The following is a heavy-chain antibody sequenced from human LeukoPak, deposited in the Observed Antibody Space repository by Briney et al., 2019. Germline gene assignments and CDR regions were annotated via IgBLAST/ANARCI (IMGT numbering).Heavy chain of an antibody. V-gene: IGHV3-30*02. CDR3: AKDLTEAVYCSGGSCYSFDY. CDR2: TRFDGSNK. D-gene: IGHD2-15*01. CDR1: GFTFNSYG. J-gene: IGHJ4*02. Sequence: PGGSLRLSCAASGFTFNSYGMHWVRQAPGRGLEWVASTRFDGSNKYYADSVKGRFTMSRDNSKHTLYLQMNSLRAEDTAVYYCAKDLTEAVYCSGGSCYSFDYWGQGTLVTVSS.